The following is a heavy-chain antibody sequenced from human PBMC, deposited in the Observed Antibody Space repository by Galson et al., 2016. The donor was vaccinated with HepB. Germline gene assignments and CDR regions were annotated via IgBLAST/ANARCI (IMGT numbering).Heavy chain of an antibody. V-gene: IGHV3-23*01. CDR3: AGGSTWFSDF. CDR1: GFTFSNYA. CDR2: ITASGITT. D-gene: IGHD6-13*01. J-gene: IGHJ4*02. Sequence: SLRLSCAASGFTFSNYAMTWVRQAPGKGLEWVSAITASGITTHYADSVKGRFTISRDNSKNTLFLQMDSVRAEDTAVYYCAGGSTWFSDFWGQGNLVTVSS.